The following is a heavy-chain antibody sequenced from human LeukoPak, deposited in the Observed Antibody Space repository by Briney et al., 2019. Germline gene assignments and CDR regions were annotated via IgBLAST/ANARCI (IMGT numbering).Heavy chain of an antibody. Sequence: GGSLRLSCAASGFTFSSYAMHWVRQAPGKGLEWVAVISYDGSNKYYADSVKGRFTISRDNSKNTLYLQMNSLRAEDTAVYYCARSESGSYWLCFQHWGQGTLVTVSS. D-gene: IGHD1-26*01. CDR2: ISYDGSNK. CDR3: ARSESGSYWLCFQH. V-gene: IGHV3-30-3*01. J-gene: IGHJ1*01. CDR1: GFTFSSYA.